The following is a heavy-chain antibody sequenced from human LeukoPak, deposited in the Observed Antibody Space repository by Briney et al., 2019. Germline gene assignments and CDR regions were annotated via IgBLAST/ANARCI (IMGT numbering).Heavy chain of an antibody. CDR2: IRYDGSNK. D-gene: IGHD5-24*01. Sequence: GSLRLSCAASGFTFSSYGMHWVRQAPGKGLEWVAFIRYDGSNKSYADSVKGRFTISRDNSKNTLYLQMNSLRAEDTAVYYCAKDRLGDGYNYVFDYWGQGTLVTVSS. V-gene: IGHV3-30*02. CDR3: AKDRLGDGYNYVFDY. J-gene: IGHJ4*02. CDR1: GFTFSSYG.